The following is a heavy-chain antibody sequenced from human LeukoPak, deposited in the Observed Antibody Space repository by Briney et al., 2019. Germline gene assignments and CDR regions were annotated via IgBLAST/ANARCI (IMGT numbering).Heavy chain of an antibody. CDR2: ISSSDSTI. CDR3: ARSARLMKGVVEVTALDD. J-gene: IGHJ4*02. Sequence: GGSLRLSCAASGFTFSSYEMHWVRQAPGKGLEWVSYISSSDSTIYYADSVKGRFTIARDNAKNSVYLEMNSLRADDTAVYYCARSARLMKGVVEVTALDDWGQGTLVTVSS. D-gene: IGHD3-3*01. V-gene: IGHV3-48*03. CDR1: GFTFSSYE.